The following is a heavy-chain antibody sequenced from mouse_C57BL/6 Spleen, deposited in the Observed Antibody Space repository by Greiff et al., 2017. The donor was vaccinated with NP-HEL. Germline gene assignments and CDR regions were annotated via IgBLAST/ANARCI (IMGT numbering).Heavy chain of an antibody. CDR3: ARSYYYGSSYQYAMDY. D-gene: IGHD1-1*01. Sequence: QVHVKQPGTELVKPGASVKLSCKASGYTFTSYWMHWVKQRPGQGLEWIGNINPSNGGTNYNEKFKSKATLTVDKSSSTAYMQLSSLTSEDSAVYYCARSYYYGSSYQYAMDYWGQGTSVTVSS. V-gene: IGHV1-53*01. CDR1: GYTFTSYW. CDR2: INPSNGGT. J-gene: IGHJ4*01.